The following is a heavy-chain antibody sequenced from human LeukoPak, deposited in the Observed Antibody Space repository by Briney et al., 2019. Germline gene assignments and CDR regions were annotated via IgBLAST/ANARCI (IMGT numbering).Heavy chain of an antibody. CDR3: ASGGVGLELRNPMYFDY. V-gene: IGHV1-69*04. CDR1: GGTFSSYA. J-gene: IGHJ4*02. D-gene: IGHD1-7*01. Sequence: ASVKVSCKASGGTFSSYAISWVRQAPGQGLEWMGRIIPILGIANYAQKFQGRVTITADKSTSTAYMELSSLRSEDTAVYYRASGGVGLELRNPMYFDYWGQGTLVTVSS. CDR2: IIPILGIA.